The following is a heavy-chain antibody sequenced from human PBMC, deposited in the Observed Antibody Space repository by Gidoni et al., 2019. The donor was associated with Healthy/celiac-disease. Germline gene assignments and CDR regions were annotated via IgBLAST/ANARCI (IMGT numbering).Heavy chain of an antibody. D-gene: IGHD1-26*01. J-gene: IGHJ3*02. CDR3: ASEWELQQVSPFDI. Sequence: EVQLVESGGGLVKPGGSLRLSCAASGFTFSSYSMNWVRQAPGKGLEWVSSISSSSSYIYYADSVKGRFTISRDNAKNSLYLQMNSLRAEDTAVYYCASEWELQQVSPFDIWGQGTMVTVSS. CDR2: ISSSSSYI. V-gene: IGHV3-21*01. CDR1: GFTFSSYS.